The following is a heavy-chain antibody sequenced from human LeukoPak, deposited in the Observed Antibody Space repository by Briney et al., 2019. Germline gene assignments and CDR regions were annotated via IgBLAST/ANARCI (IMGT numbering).Heavy chain of an antibody. CDR2: INPNSGGT. J-gene: IGHJ4*02. CDR3: PRAVNRYSSRSTAPGY. CDR1: GYTLTGYY. V-gene: IGHV1-2*02. Sequence: ASVKVTCKASGYTLTGYYMDWVRQAPGQGLKWMGWINPNSGGTNYAQKFQGRVTMTRDTSISTAYMELSRLISDYTAVYYRPRAVNRYSSRSTAPGYWGQGTLVTVSS. D-gene: IGHD6-13*01.